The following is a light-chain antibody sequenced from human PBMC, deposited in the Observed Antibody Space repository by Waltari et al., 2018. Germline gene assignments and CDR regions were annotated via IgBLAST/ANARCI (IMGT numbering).Light chain of an antibody. CDR3: GADHGSGSNFVVV. J-gene: IGLJ2*01. Sequence: QPVLTQPPSASASLGASFTPTCTLSSGYSNYKVDWYQQRPGKGPRFVLRVGTGGIVGSKGDGIPDRFSVLGSGLNRYLTIKNIQEEDESDYHCGADHGSGSNFVVVFGGGTKLTVL. V-gene: IGLV9-49*01. CDR1: SGYSNYK. CDR2: VGTGGIVG.